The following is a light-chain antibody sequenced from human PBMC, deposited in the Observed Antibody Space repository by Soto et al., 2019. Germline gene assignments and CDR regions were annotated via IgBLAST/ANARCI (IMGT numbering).Light chain of an antibody. CDR3: SSYTSSSTYYV. V-gene: IGLV2-14*01. Sequence: PGQSITISCTGTSSDVGGYNYVSWYQQHPGKAPKLMIYEVSNRPSGVSNRFSGSKSGNTASLTISGLQAEDEADYYCSSYTSSSTYYVFGTGTKVTVL. J-gene: IGLJ1*01. CDR1: SSDVGGYNY. CDR2: EVS.